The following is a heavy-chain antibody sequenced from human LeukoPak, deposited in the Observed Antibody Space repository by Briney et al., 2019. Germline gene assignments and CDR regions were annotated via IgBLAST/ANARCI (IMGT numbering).Heavy chain of an antibody. CDR2: MNPNSGNT. J-gene: IGHJ4*02. Sequence: GASVKVSCKASGYTFTSYDINWVRPATGQGLEWMGWMNPNSGNTGYAQKFQGRVTMTRDTSISTAYMELSRLRSDDTAVYYCARDISTVVTSASDYWGQGTLVTVSS. CDR1: GYTFTSYD. V-gene: IGHV1-8*02. CDR3: ARDISTVVTSASDY. D-gene: IGHD4-23*01.